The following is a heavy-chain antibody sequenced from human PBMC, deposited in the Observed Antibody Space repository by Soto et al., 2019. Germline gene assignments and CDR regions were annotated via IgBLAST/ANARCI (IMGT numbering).Heavy chain of an antibody. Sequence: QVQLVESGGGVVQPGRSLRLSCAASGFPFTDYSLHWVRQAPGKGLEWVAIISNDGSDIDYADSVKGRFTISRDNSNNMLHLEMNSLRMEDSAVYYCARDPRRRELLLDYWGQGTLVTVSS. D-gene: IGHD3-10*01. CDR1: GFPFTDYS. J-gene: IGHJ4*02. CDR3: ARDPRRRELLLDY. CDR2: ISNDGSDI. V-gene: IGHV3-30-3*01.